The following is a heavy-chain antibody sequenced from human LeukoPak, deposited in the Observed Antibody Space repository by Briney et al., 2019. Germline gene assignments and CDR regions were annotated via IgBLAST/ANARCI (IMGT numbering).Heavy chain of an antibody. CDR1: GFSFSDSP. V-gene: IGHV3-73*01. J-gene: IGHJ4*02. CDR3: TRQRPQTGTFDY. CDR2: VRDRANSYAT. Sequence: HPGGSLRLSCAASGFSFSDSPMHWVRQASGKGLEGCGRVRDRANSYATGYAASVEGRFTISRDDSENTAYLQMNSLIIEDTAVYYCTRQRPQTGTFDYWGQGVLVTVSS. D-gene: IGHD3-9*01.